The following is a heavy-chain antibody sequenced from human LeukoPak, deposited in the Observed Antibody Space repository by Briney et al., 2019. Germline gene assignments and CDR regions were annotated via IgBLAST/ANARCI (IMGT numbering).Heavy chain of an antibody. CDR3: ARAPRWQQLVPGYFDY. J-gene: IGHJ4*02. CDR1: GFTFTGHT. CDR2: ITSNGGST. V-gene: IGHV3-64*02. D-gene: IGHD6-13*01. Sequence: GGSLRLSCVASGFTFTGHTMHWVRQAPGKGLEYVSAITSNGGSTYYADSVKGRFTISRDNSKNTLYLQMGSLRVEDMAVYYCARAPRWQQLVPGYFDYWGQGTLVTVSS.